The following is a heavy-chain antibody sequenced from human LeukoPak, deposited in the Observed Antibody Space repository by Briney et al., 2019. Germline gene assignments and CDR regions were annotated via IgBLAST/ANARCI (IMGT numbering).Heavy chain of an antibody. D-gene: IGHD2-2*01. J-gene: IGHJ4*02. CDR1: GYTFTSYG. CDR2: ISAYNGNT. V-gene: IGHV1-18*01. CDR3: ARVFVVVPAAIDY. Sequence: ASVKVSCKASGYTFTSYGISWVRQAPGQGLEWMGWISAYNGNTNYAQKLQGRVTMTTDTSTSTAHMELRSLRSDDTAVYYCARVFVVVPAAIDYWGQGTLVTASS.